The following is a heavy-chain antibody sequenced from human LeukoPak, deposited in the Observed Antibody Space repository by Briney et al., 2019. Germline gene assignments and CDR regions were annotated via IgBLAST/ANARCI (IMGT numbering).Heavy chain of an antibody. CDR1: GYTFTGHY. CDR3: ARRRQEIIGGELILNWFDP. J-gene: IGHJ5*02. D-gene: IGHD1-7*01. V-gene: IGHV1-2*02. Sequence: ASVKVSCKASGYTFTGHYMHWVRQAPGQGLEWMGWINPNSGATTYPQKFEGRVTMTRDTSISTAYMELSTLSSDDTAVYYCARRRQEIIGGELILNWFDPWGQGTLVTVSS. CDR2: INPNSGAT.